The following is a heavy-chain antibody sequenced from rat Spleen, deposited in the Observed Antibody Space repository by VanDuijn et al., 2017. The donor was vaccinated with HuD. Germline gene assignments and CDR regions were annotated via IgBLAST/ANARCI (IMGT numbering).Heavy chain of an antibody. CDR2: ISYDGSST. CDR3: ARQIGYNSFDY. V-gene: IGHV5-7*01. Sequence: EVQLVESGGGLVQPGRSMKLSCAASGFTFSNYYMAWVRQAPKKGLEWVATISYDGSSTYYRDSVKGRFTISRDNAKSTLYLQMDSLRSEDTATYYCARQIGYNSFDYWGQGVMVTVSS. D-gene: IGHD1-9*01. J-gene: IGHJ2*01. CDR1: GFTFSNYY.